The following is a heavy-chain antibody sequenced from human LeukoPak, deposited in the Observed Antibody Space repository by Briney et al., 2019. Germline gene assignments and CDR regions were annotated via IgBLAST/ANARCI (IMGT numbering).Heavy chain of an antibody. D-gene: IGHD3-10*01. Sequence: GGSLRLSCAVSGFTFSTHWMYWVRQAPGRERVWVSRISGDGSMTSYADSVKGRFTISRDNAKDTLYLQMTSLRVEDTAVYSCASLLTPYHGSGGGGMDVWGQGTTVTVSS. CDR1: GFTFSTHW. CDR3: ASLLTPYHGSGGGGMDV. V-gene: IGHV3-74*01. J-gene: IGHJ6*02. CDR2: ISGDGSMT.